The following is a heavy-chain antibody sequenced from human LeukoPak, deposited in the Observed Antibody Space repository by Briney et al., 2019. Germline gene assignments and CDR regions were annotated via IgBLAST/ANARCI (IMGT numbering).Heavy chain of an antibody. CDR3: ARGQTLAFEY. CDR2: IYTGGTT. V-gene: IGHV3-53*01. J-gene: IGHJ4*02. Sequence: GGSLRLSCAASGFTFSSYAMSWVRQTPGKGLEWVSIIYTGGTTYYADSVKGRFTISRDNSKNALYLQMTSLRAEDTAVYYCARGQTLAFEYWGQGARVSVSS. CDR1: GFTFSSYA.